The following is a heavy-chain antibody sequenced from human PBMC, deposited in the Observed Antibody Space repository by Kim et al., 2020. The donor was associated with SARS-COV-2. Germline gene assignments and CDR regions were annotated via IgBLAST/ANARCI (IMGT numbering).Heavy chain of an antibody. CDR2: IIPIFGTA. CDR3: ATGGFSYQYFDY. CDR1: GGTFSSYA. J-gene: IGHJ4*02. D-gene: IGHD3-16*01. Sequence: SVKVSCKASGGTFSSYAISWVRQAPGQGLEWMGGIIPIFGTANYAQKFQGRVTITADESTSTAYMELSSLRSEDTAVYYCATGGFSYQYFDYWGQGTLVTVSS. V-gene: IGHV1-69*13.